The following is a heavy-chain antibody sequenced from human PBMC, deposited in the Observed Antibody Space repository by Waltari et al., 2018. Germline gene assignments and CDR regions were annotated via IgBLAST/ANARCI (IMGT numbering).Heavy chain of an antibody. Sequence: QVQLQQRGAGLLKPSATLSLTCAVHGGSFRGSYWSWIRRPPGKGLEWIGEINHSGSTNYNPSLKSRVTISVDTSKNQFSLKLSSVTAADTAVYYCARGRILTGWFDYWGQGTLVTVSS. CDR2: INHSGST. V-gene: IGHV4-34*01. CDR3: ARGRILTGWFDY. CDR1: GGSFRGSY. J-gene: IGHJ4*02. D-gene: IGHD3-9*01.